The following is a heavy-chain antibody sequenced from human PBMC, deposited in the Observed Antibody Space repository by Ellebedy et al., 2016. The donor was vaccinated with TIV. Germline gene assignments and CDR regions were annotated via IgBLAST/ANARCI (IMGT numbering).Heavy chain of an antibody. CDR1: GYTFSSFG. CDR3: ATFLIRGTTFYYFYMDV. Sequence: AASVKVSCKASGYTFSSFGITWVRQAPGQGLEWIGWISPYNGHTNFAQNLQGRVSMTTETSTNTAYMELRGLRSDDTAIYYCATFLIRGTTFYYFYMDVWGKGTTVTVSS. J-gene: IGHJ6*03. V-gene: IGHV1-18*01. D-gene: IGHD1/OR15-1a*01. CDR2: ISPYNGHT.